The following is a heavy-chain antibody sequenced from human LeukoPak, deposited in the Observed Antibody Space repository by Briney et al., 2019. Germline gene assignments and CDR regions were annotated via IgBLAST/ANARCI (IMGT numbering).Heavy chain of an antibody. CDR2: IYYTGST. V-gene: IGHV4-61*08. J-gene: IGHJ4*02. Sequence: SQTLSLTCAVSGGSISSGGYSWSWIRQPPGKGLEWIGYIYYTGSTNYNLSLKSRVTISVDTSKNQFSLKLSSVTAADTAVYFCAGGGDSGGYYYPMFDYWGQGTLVTVSS. CDR1: GGSISSGGYS. CDR3: AGGGDSGGYYYPMFDY. D-gene: IGHD3-22*01.